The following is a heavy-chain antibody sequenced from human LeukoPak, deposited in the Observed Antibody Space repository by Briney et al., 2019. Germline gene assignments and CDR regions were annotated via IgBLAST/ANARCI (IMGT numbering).Heavy chain of an antibody. CDR1: GFNFNTYA. CDR2: ISYDGINI. Sequence: GGSLRLSCTASGFNFNTYAMRWVRQTPGMGLEWVAVISYDGINIYYLDSVKGRFTISRDNSNNTLYLQITSLRPEDTAVYYCVRVPARASSAFYYFDYWGQGTLVTVSS. J-gene: IGHJ4*02. D-gene: IGHD6-19*01. CDR3: VRVPARASSAFYYFDY. V-gene: IGHV3-30-3*01.